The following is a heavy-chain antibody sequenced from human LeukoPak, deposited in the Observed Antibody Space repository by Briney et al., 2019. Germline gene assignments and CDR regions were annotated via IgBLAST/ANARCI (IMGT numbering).Heavy chain of an antibody. CDR3: AKVTYDPRGSYFDD. Sequence: GGSLRLSCAASGFTFSSYAMSWVRQAPGKGLEWVSAISGSGGSTYYADSVKGRFTISRDNSKNALYLQMNSLRAEDTAVYYCAKVTYDPRGSYFDDCGQGTLVTASS. CDR1: GFTFSSYA. CDR2: ISGSGGST. V-gene: IGHV3-23*01. J-gene: IGHJ4*02. D-gene: IGHD3-16*01.